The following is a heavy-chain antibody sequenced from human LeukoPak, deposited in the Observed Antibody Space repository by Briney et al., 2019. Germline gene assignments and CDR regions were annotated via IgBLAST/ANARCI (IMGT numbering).Heavy chain of an antibody. CDR1: GFTFSSYG. V-gene: IGHV3-30*18. CDR3: AKDCSGGSCYSPFDY. D-gene: IGHD2-15*01. CDR2: ISYDGSNK. J-gene: IGHJ4*02. Sequence: QPGRSLRLSCAASGFTFSSYGMHWVRQAPGKGLEWVAVISYDGSNKYYADSVKGRFTISRDNSKNTLYLQMSSLRAEDTAVYYCAKDCSGGSCYSPFDYWGQGTLVTVSS.